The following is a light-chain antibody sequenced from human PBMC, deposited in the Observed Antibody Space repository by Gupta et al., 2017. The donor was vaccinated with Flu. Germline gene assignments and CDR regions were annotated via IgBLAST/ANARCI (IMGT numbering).Light chain of an antibody. Sequence: QSVLTQPPPVSAAPGQKVTISCSGSSSNIGNNYVSWYQQLPGTTPKLLMYDNNKRPSGIPDRFSGSKSGTSATLAINGLQTGDEADYYCATWDSSLSAWVFGGGTKLTVL. CDR1: SSNIGNNY. J-gene: IGLJ3*02. CDR2: DNN. CDR3: ATWDSSLSAWV. V-gene: IGLV1-51*01.